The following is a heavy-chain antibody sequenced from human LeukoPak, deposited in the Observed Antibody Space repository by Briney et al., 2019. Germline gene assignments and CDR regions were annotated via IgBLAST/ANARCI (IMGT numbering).Heavy chain of an antibody. Sequence: GGSLRLSCAASGFTFSSYAMSWVRQAPGKGLEWVSAISGSGGSTYYADSVKGRFTISRDNSKNTLYLQMNSLRAEDTALYYCAKGRRVLSYYYGMDVWGQGTTVTVSS. J-gene: IGHJ6*02. CDR2: ISGSGGST. V-gene: IGHV3-23*01. CDR1: GFTFSSYA. CDR3: AKGRRVLSYYYGMDV. D-gene: IGHD4/OR15-4a*01.